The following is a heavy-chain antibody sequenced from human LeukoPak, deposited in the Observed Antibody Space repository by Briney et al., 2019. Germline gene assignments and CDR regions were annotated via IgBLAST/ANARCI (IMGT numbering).Heavy chain of an antibody. CDR1: GFTFSSYS. CDR3: ARGAEEYWYRH. Sequence: SGGSLRLSCAASGFTFSSYSMNWVRQAPGKGLEWVSSISSSSSYIYYADSVKGRFTISRDNAKNSLYLQMNSLRAEDTAVYYCARGAEEYWYRHWGQGTLVTVSS. D-gene: IGHD3-16*01. CDR2: ISSSSSYI. V-gene: IGHV3-21*01. J-gene: IGHJ5*02.